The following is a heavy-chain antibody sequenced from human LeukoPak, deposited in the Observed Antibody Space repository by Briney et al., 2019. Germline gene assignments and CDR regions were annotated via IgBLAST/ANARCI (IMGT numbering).Heavy chain of an antibody. CDR2: IKQDGSEK. D-gene: IGHD1-26*01. CDR1: GLTFSSYW. Sequence: GGSLRLSCAASGLTFSSYWISWVRQAPGKWLELVANIKQDGSEKYYLDSVKGQFTISRDNAKNPVYLEMNRLRVEDTAVYYCARDKIVGATNFDYWGQGPLVTVSS. J-gene: IGHJ4*02. V-gene: IGHV3-7*01. CDR3: ARDKIVGATNFDY.